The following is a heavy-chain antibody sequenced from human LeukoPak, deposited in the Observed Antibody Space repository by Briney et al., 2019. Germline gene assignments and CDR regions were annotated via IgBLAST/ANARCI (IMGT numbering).Heavy chain of an antibody. Sequence: ASVKVSCKTSGYTFTTYDINWVRQATGQGLEWMGWVNPNSGDTGYAQKFEGRVNITRNTSISTAYMELSSLRSEDTAVYYCARDSSRDGYNSFDYWGQGTLVTVSS. D-gene: IGHD5-24*01. CDR2: VNPNSGDT. V-gene: IGHV1-8*03. CDR3: ARDSSRDGYNSFDY. J-gene: IGHJ4*02. CDR1: GYTFTTYD.